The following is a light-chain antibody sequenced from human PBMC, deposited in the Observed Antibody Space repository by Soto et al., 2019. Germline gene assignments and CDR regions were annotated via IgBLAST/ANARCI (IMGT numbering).Light chain of an antibody. J-gene: IGLJ3*02. Sequence: QSVLTQPPSASGTPGQRVSIFCSGSSSNIGSNYVYWYQQLPGTAPKLLIYRNNQRPSGVPARFSGSKSDTSASLAVSGLRSDDEADYYCAAWDASLSGWVFGGGTKVTVL. V-gene: IGLV1-47*01. CDR3: AAWDASLSGWV. CDR2: RNN. CDR1: SSNIGSNY.